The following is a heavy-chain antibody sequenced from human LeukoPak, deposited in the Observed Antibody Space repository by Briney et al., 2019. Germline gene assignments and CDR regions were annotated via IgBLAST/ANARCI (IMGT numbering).Heavy chain of an antibody. CDR3: ARVVGPRGQWLVGHFDY. CDR2: ISSSSSYI. CDR1: GFTFSSYS. V-gene: IGHV3-21*05. Sequence: GGSLRLSCAASGFTFSSYSMNWVRQAPGKGLEWVSYISSSSSYIYYADSVKGRFTISRDNAKNSLYLQMNSLRAEDTAVYYCARVVGPRGQWLVGHFDYWGQGTLVTVSS. D-gene: IGHD6-19*01. J-gene: IGHJ4*02.